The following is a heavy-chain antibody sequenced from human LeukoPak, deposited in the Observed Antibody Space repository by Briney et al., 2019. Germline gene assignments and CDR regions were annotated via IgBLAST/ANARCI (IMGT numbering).Heavy chain of an antibody. Sequence: PGGSLRLPCAASGFTVSSNYINWVRQAPRKGLEWVSVIYSGGSTYYADSVKGRFTISRDNSRNTLYLQMNSLRVDDTAVYYCAKRVAYSSSWPHFDFWGQGTLVTVSS. J-gene: IGHJ4*02. CDR1: GFTVSSNY. CDR2: IYSGGST. CDR3: AKRVAYSSSWPHFDF. V-gene: IGHV3-66*01. D-gene: IGHD6-13*01.